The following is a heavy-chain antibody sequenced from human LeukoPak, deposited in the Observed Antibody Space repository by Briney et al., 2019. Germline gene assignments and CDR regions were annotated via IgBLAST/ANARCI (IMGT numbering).Heavy chain of an antibody. CDR1: GYTFTGYY. V-gene: IGHV1-2*04. D-gene: IGHD3-9*01. J-gene: IGHJ4*02. CDR2: INPNSGGT. Sequence: ASVKVSCKASGYTFTGYYMHWVRQAPGQGLEWMGWINPNSGGTNYAQKFQGWVTMTRDTSISTAYMELSRLRSDDTAVYYCARGSTPYYDILTGYYGYFDYWGQGTLVTVSS. CDR3: ARGSTPYYDILTGYYGYFDY.